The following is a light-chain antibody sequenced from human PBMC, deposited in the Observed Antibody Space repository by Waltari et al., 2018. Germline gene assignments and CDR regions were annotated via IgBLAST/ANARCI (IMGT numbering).Light chain of an antibody. CDR1: SSDLGSNP. CDR2: RDV. Sequence: QSVLTQTPSASGAPGQRVPISCSGSSSDLGSNPVKWYHHLPGTAPKLLIYRDVHRPSGVPDRFSGSKSGTSASLAISGLQSEDEADYYCAAWDDSLNGWVFGGGTKVTVL. J-gene: IGLJ3*02. CDR3: AAWDDSLNGWV. V-gene: IGLV1-44*01.